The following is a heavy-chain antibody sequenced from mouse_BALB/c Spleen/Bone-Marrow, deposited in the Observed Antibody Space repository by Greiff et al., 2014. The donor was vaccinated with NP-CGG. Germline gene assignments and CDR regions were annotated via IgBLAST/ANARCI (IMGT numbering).Heavy chain of an antibody. CDR1: GFTFSDYY. Sequence: EVMLVESGGGLVQPGGSLRLSCATSGFTFSDYYMSWVRQPPGKALEWLGFIRNKAKGYTTEYIPSVKGRFTISRDNSQSMLYRQTNTLRSEDSATYYCARDRNNDIHWYLDVWGAGTTVTVSS. CDR3: ARDRNNDIHWYLDV. D-gene: IGHD2-12*01. V-gene: IGHV7-3*02. J-gene: IGHJ1*01. CDR2: IRNKAKGYTT.